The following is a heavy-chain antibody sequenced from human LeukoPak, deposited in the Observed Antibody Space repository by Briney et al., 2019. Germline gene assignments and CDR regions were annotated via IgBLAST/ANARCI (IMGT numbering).Heavy chain of an antibody. CDR2: ISPGSGTI. J-gene: IGHJ4*02. Sequence: GGSLRLSCATSGFSFSRRGMNWVRHPPGKGLEWVSYISPGSGTIYYAESVKGRFTVSRDDAKNSLFLQMNSLRAEDTAVYYCAPKGPNAVASAFDYWGQGTLVTVSS. CDR3: APKGPNAVASAFDY. CDR1: GFSFSRRG. V-gene: IGHV3-48*04. D-gene: IGHD2-2*01.